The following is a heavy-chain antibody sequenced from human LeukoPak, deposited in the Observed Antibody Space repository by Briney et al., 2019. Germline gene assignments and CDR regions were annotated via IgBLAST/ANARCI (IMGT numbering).Heavy chain of an antibody. D-gene: IGHD3-3*01. CDR3: ASTYDLDSYYYYYGMDV. V-gene: IGHV3-23*01. Sequence: GGSLRLSCAASGFTFSGYAMSWVRQAPGKGLEWVSAISGSGGSTYYADSVKGRFTISRDNSKNTLYLQMNSLRAEDTAVYYCASTYDLDSYYYYYGMDVWGQGTTVTVSS. J-gene: IGHJ6*02. CDR2: ISGSGGST. CDR1: GFTFSGYA.